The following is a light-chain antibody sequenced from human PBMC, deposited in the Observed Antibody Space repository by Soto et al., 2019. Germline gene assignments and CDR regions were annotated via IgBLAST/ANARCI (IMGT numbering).Light chain of an antibody. CDR2: EVD. CDR1: SSDIGSYTL. V-gene: IGLV2-23*02. Sequence: QSVLTQPASVSGSPGQSITISCTGTSSDIGSYTLVSWYQQQPGKAPKVMIYEVDKWPSGVSTRFSGTRSGNTASLTISGLQAEDDADYFCFSSAGGFTYVFGTWTKLTVL. J-gene: IGLJ1*01. CDR3: FSSAGGFTYV.